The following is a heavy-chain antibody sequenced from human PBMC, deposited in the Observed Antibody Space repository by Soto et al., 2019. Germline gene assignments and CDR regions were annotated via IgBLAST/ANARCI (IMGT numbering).Heavy chain of an antibody. D-gene: IGHD3-3*01. CDR2: IKSKPDGETT. J-gene: IGHJ4*02. CDR3: NTYYAFGRGHTPL. V-gene: IGHV3-15*07. Sequence: QLVESGGGLVKPGGSLALCCAGSGFAFTNVWLHWVRQAPGKGLEWVGRIKSKPDGETTDYAAPVKGRFTISRDDSTNTLYLQMNSLQTEDSGLYYCNTYYAFGRGHTPLWGQGTLVTVSS. CDR1: GFAFTNVW.